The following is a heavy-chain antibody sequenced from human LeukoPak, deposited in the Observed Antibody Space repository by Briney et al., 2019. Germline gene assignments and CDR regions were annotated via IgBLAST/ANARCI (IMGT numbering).Heavy chain of an antibody. Sequence: SETLSLTCAVSGGSISSGGYSWSWIQQPPGKGLEWIGYIYHSGSTYYNPSLKSRVTISVDRSKNQFSLKLSSVTAADTAVYYCARALPYYYGSGSPGFDPWGQGTLVTVSS. D-gene: IGHD3-10*01. CDR3: ARALPYYYGSGSPGFDP. J-gene: IGHJ5*02. CDR1: GGSISSGGYS. V-gene: IGHV4-30-2*01. CDR2: IYHSGST.